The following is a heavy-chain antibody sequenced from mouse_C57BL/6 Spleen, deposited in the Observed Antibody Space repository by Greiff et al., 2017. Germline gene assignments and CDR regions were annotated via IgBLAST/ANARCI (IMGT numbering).Heavy chain of an antibody. J-gene: IGHJ2*02. CDR1: GYAFTNYL. Sequence: QVQLQQSGAELVRPGTSVKVSCKASGYAFTNYLIEWVKQRPGQGLEWIGVINPGSGGTNYNEKFKGKATLTADKSSSTAYMQLSSLTSEDSAVYFCAREAGDYWGQGTSLTVSS. CDR2: INPGSGGT. V-gene: IGHV1-54*01. D-gene: IGHD3-2*02. CDR3: AREAGDY.